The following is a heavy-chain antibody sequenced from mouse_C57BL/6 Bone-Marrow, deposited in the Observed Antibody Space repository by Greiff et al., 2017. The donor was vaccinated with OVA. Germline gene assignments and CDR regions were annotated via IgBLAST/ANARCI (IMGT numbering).Heavy chain of an antibody. CDR3: ERYGRGKLYYGNYWYFDV. CDR1: GYAFTNYL. Sequence: VQLQQSGAELVRPGTSVKVSCKASGYAFTNYLIEWVKQRPGQGLEWIGVINPGSGGTNYNEKFKGKATLTADKSSSTAYMQLSSLTSEDSAVYFCERYGRGKLYYGNYWYFDVWGTGTTVTVSS. CDR2: INPGSGGT. D-gene: IGHD2-1*01. V-gene: IGHV1-54*01. J-gene: IGHJ1*03.